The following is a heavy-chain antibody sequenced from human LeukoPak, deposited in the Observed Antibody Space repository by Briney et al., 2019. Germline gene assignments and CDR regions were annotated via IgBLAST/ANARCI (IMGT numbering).Heavy chain of an antibody. CDR1: GGSFSGYY. D-gene: IGHD1-1*01. V-gene: IGHV4-34*01. J-gene: IGHJ4*02. Sequence: SETLSLTCAVYGGSFSGYYWSWIRQPPGKGLEWIGEINHSGSTNYNPSLKSRVTISVDTSKNQFSLKLSSVTAADTAVYYCARGVQFDYWGQGTLVTVSS. CDR2: INHSGST. CDR3: ARGVQFDY.